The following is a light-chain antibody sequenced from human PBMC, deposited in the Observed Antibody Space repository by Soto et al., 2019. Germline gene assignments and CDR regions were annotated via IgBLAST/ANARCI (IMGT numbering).Light chain of an antibody. CDR2: YNN. CDR3: AAWDDSLYGWV. CDR1: SSNIGSNT. V-gene: IGLV1-44*01. Sequence: QSVLTQPPSASGTPGQRVTISCSGSSSNIGSNTVNWYQQLPGTAPTLLIYYNNQRPSGVPDRFSGSKSGTSASLAISGLQSEDEAHCYCAAWDDSLYGWVFGGGTKLTVL. J-gene: IGLJ3*02.